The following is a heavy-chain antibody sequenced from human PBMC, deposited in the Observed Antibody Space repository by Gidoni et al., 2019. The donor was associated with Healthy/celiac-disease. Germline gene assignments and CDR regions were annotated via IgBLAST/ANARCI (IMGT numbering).Heavy chain of an antibody. Sequence: EVQLVESGGGLVQPGRSLRLPCTASGFTFGDYAMSWVRQAPGKGLEWVGFIRSKAYGGTTEYAASVKGRFTISRDDSKSIAYLQMNSLKTEDTAVYYCTRGGTLGGSYAFDIWGQGTMVTVSS. V-gene: IGHV3-49*04. CDR2: IRSKAYGGTT. CDR1: GFTFGDYA. CDR3: TRGGTLGGSYAFDI. J-gene: IGHJ3*02. D-gene: IGHD1-26*01.